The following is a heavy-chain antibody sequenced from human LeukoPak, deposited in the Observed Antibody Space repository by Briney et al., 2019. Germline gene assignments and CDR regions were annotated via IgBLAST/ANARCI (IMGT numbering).Heavy chain of an antibody. CDR2: IWYDGSNK. J-gene: IGHJ5*02. D-gene: IGHD6-13*01. V-gene: IGHV3-33*06. CDR1: GFAFSSYG. CDR3: AKDRSVEPYSSSWYGWGTDWFDP. Sequence: GGSLRLSCAASGFAFSSYGMHWVRQAPGKGLEWVAVIWYDGSNKYYADSVKGRFTISRDNSKNTLYLQMNSLRAEDTAVYYCAKDRSVEPYSSSWYGWGTDWFDPWGQGTLVTVSS.